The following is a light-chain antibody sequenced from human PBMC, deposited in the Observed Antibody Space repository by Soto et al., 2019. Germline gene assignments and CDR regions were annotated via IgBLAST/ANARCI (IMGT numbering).Light chain of an antibody. V-gene: IGKV3-15*01. CDR3: QQYNDWPYT. CDR1: QSVSDY. CDR2: GAS. Sequence: EIVLTQSPATLAVSPGERATLSCRASQSVSDYLAWYQQKPGQAPRLLIHGASTRATGIPVRFGGSGSGTKFTLTISSLQSEDFAVYYCQQYNDWPYTFGQGTKLEIK. J-gene: IGKJ2*01.